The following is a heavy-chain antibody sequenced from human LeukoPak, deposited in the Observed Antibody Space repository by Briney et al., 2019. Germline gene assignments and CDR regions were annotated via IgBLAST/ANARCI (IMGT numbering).Heavy chain of an antibody. J-gene: IGHJ4*02. Sequence: GGSLRLSCAASGFTFSGYWMHWVRQAPGKGLVWVSRIKSDGSSTSYADSVKGRFTISRDSSKNTLYLQMNSLRAEDTAVYYCAKINYGETTAYDWGQGTLVTVSS. D-gene: IGHD5-24*01. CDR2: IKSDGSST. V-gene: IGHV3-74*01. CDR3: AKINYGETTAYD. CDR1: GFTFSGYW.